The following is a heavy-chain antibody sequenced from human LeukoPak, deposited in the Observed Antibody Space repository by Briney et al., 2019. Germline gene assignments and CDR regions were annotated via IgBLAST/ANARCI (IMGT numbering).Heavy chain of an antibody. J-gene: IGHJ3*02. CDR1: GFSFTSYW. D-gene: IGHD3-9*01. V-gene: IGHV3-7*04. CDR3: ARGNLTFYAFDI. Sequence: GGSLRLSCAASGFSFTSYWMSWVRQAPGKGLEWVANIKQDGNEKYYADSVKGRFTISRDNAKNSLYLQMNSLRAEDTAVYYCARGNLTFYAFDIWGQGTMVTVSS. CDR2: IKQDGNEK.